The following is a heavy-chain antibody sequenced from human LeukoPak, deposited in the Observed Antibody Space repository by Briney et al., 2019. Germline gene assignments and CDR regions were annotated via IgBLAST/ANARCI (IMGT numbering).Heavy chain of an antibody. CDR2: IGTAGDT. V-gene: IGHV3-13*01. J-gene: IGHJ4*02. CDR3: ARAGFYGDYSPPDY. D-gene: IGHD4-17*01. CDR1: GFTFSSYD. Sequence: GGSLRLSCAASGFTFSSYDMHWVRQATGKGLEWVSAIGTAGDTYYPGSVKGRFTISRENAKNSLYLQMNSLRAGDTAVYYCARAGFYGDYSPPDYWGQGTLVTVSS.